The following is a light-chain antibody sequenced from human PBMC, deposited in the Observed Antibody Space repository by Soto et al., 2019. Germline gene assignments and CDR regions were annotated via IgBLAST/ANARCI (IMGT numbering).Light chain of an antibody. CDR2: DAS. CDR1: QSVSSSY. J-gene: IGKJ2*01. Sequence: EIMLTQSPGTLSLSPGERATLSCRASQSVSSSYLAWYQQKPGQAPRLLIYDASSRATGIPDRFSGSGSGTDFTLTISRLEPEDFAVYYCQQYGSSPQTFGQGTKLEIK. CDR3: QQYGSSPQT. V-gene: IGKV3-20*01.